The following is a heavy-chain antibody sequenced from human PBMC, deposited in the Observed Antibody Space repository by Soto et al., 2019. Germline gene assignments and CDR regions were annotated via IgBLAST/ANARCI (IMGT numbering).Heavy chain of an antibody. CDR3: ITGIAAAGPHY. V-gene: IGHV3-15*01. D-gene: IGHD6-13*01. J-gene: IGHJ4*02. CDR1: GFTFSNAW. Sequence: GGSLRLSCAASGFTFSNAWMSWVRQAPGKGLEWVGRIKSKTDGGTTDYAAPVKGRFTISRDDSKNTLYLQMNSLKTEDTAVYYCITGIAAAGPHYWGQGTLVTVSS. CDR2: IKSKTDGGTT.